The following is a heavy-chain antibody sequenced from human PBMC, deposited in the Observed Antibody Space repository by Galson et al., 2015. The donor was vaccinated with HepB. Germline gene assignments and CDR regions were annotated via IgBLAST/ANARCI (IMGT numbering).Heavy chain of an antibody. J-gene: IGHJ4*02. CDR1: GFTFGDYA. CDR2: IRSKAYGGTT. D-gene: IGHD6-19*01. V-gene: IGHV3-49*04. Sequence: SLRLSCAASGFTFGDYAMSWVRQAPGKGLEWVGFIRSKAYGGTTEYAASVKGRFTISRDDSKSIAYLQMNSLKTEDTAVYYCTRADSSGWYEVDYWGQGTLVTVSS. CDR3: TRADSSGWYEVDY.